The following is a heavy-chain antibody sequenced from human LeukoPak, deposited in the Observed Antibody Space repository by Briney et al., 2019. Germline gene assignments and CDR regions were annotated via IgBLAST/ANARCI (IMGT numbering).Heavy chain of an antibody. J-gene: IGHJ4*02. CDR1: GFTFGDYA. D-gene: IGHD6-13*01. V-gene: IGHV3-49*03. CDR2: IRSKAYGGTT. Sequence: GGSLRLSCTASGFTFGDYAMSWFRQAPGKGLEWVGFIRSKAYGGTTEYAASVKGRFTISRDDSKSIAYLPMNSLKTEDTAVYYCTRDKVDSSWYSFDYWGQGTLVTVSS. CDR3: TRDKVDSSWYSFDY.